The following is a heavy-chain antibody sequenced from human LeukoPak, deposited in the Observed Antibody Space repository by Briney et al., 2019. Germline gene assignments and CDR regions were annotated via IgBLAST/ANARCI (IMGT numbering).Heavy chain of an antibody. Sequence: GGSLRLSCAASGFTFSDYYMSWIRQAPGKGLEWVSYISSSGSTIYYADSVKGRFTISRDNAKNSLYLQMNSLRAEDTAVYSCARVGNGDYRYYFYMDVWGKGTTVTISS. J-gene: IGHJ6*03. D-gene: IGHD4-17*01. CDR3: ARVGNGDYRYYFYMDV. CDR1: GFTFSDYY. CDR2: ISSSGSTI. V-gene: IGHV3-11*01.